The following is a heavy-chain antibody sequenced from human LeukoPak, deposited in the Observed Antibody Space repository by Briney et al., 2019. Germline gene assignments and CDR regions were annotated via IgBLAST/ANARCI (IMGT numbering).Heavy chain of an antibody. V-gene: IGHV1-69*13. Sequence: SVKVSCKASGGTFSSYAISWVRQAPGQGLGWMGGIIPIFGTANYAQKFQGRVTITADESTSTAYMELSSLRSEDTAVYYCASEPGLYCSGGSCYPNWFDPWGQGTLVTVSS. CDR2: IIPIFGTA. D-gene: IGHD2-15*01. J-gene: IGHJ5*02. CDR3: ASEPGLYCSGGSCYPNWFDP. CDR1: GGTFSSYA.